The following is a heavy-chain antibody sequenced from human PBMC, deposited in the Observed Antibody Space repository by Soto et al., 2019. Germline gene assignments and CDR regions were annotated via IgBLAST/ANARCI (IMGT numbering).Heavy chain of an antibody. Sequence: PSETLSLTCAVYGGSFSGYYWSWIRQPPGKGLEWIGEINHSGSTNYNPSLKSRVTISVDTSKNQFSLKLSSVTAADTAVYYCARVSGIYYSGMDVWGQGTKVTVSS. J-gene: IGHJ6*02. CDR2: INHSGST. CDR1: GGSFSGYY. D-gene: IGHD3-10*01. CDR3: ARVSGIYYSGMDV. V-gene: IGHV4-34*01.